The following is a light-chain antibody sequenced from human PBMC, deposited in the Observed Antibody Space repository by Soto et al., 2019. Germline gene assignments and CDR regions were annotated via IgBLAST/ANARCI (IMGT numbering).Light chain of an antibody. CDR3: CSYAATYFYV. CDR2: DVT. Sequence: QSALTQPASVSGSPGQSITVSCTGTSSDVGGYNYVSWYQHHPGRAPKLIIYDVTQRPSGIPDRFSGSKSGNTASLTISGLQADDEADYHCCSYAATYFYVFGTGTKVTVL. J-gene: IGLJ1*01. V-gene: IGLV2-11*01. CDR1: SSDVGGYNY.